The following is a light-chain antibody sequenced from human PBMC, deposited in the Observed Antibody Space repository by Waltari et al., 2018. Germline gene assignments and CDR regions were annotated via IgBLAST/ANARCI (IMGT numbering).Light chain of an antibody. CDR2: EVS. Sequence: EIVMTQSPPSLSVTPGQTASISCKSPQSLLHSDGKTYLNWYLQKPGQPPQLLIHEVSKRFSGVSDRFSGGGSGTDFTLKISRVEADDVGLYYCMQTTLLPLTFGGGTKVEIK. J-gene: IGKJ4*01. CDR3: MQTTLLPLT. CDR1: QSLLHSDGKTY. V-gene: IGKV2D-29*01.